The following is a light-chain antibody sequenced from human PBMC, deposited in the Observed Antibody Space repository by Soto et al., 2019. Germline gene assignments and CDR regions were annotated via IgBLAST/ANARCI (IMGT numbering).Light chain of an antibody. CDR3: CSYAGLGTYV. CDR2: EGS. J-gene: IGLJ1*01. V-gene: IGLV2-23*01. CDR1: SSDVGSYDL. Sequence: SALTQPASVSGSPGQSITISCTGTSSDVGSYDLVSWFQQHPGKAPKLMIYEGSKRPSGVSSRFSGSKSGNTASLTISGLQADDQADYYCCSYAGLGTYVFGTGTKLTVL.